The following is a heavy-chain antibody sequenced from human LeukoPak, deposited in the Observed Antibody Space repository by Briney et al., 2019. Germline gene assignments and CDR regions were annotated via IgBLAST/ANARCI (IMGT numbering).Heavy chain of an antibody. CDR3: AGTFYGLGGDY. J-gene: IGHJ4*02. Sequence: GGSLRLSCEASGFTFSSYSMNWVRQAPGKGLEWISYISTSTTTIYYADSVKGRLTISRDNAKNSLYLQMNSLRAEDTAVYYCAGTFYGLGGDYWGQGTLVTVSS. D-gene: IGHD3-10*01. CDR1: GFTFSSYS. V-gene: IGHV3-48*04. CDR2: ISTSTTTI.